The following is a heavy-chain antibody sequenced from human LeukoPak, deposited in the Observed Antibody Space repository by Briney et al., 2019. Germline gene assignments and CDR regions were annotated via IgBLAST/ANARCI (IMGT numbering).Heavy chain of an antibody. CDR2: IYYSGST. CDR3: ARHKWFGETAGDS. V-gene: IGHV4-39*01. CDR1: GGSISSSSYY. Sequence: SETLSLTCTVSGGSISSSSYYWGWIRQPPGKGLERIGSIYYSGSTYYNPSLKSRVTISVDTSKNQFSLKLSSVTAADTAVYYCARHKWFGETAGDSWGQGTLVTVSS. D-gene: IGHD3-10*01. J-gene: IGHJ4*02.